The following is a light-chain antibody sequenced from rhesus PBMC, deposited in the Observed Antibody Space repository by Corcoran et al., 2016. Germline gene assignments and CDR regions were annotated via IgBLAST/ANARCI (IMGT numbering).Light chain of an antibody. CDR3: QQHDSPPYS. CDR1: DNINNF. CDR2: RAS. J-gene: IGKJ2*01. V-gene: IGKV1-74*01. Sequence: DIQMTQSPSSLSASVGDTVTITCRACDNINNFLNWYQQKPGKAPELLIYRASTLQSGVPSRFSGSGSGTDFTLTISSLQPEGFASYYCQQHDSPPYSFGQGTKVEIK.